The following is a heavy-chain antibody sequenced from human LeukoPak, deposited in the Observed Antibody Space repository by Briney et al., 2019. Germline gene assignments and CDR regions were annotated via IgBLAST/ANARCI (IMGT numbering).Heavy chain of an antibody. CDR2: INPNSGGT. D-gene: IGHD4-23*01. V-gene: IGHV1-2*02. CDR3: AGAGDGGNLA. J-gene: IGHJ5*02. CDR1: GYTFTGYY. Sequence: ASVKVSCKASGYTFTGYYTHWVRQAPGQGLEWMGWINPNSGGTNYAQDFHGRVTMTRDTSISTAYMELSRLRSDDTAVYYCAGAGDGGNLAWGQGTLVTVSS.